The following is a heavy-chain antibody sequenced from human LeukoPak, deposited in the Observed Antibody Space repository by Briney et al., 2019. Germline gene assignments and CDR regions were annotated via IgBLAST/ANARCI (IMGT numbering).Heavy chain of an antibody. J-gene: IGHJ4*02. V-gene: IGHV1-2*02. CDR1: GYTFTDHY. D-gene: IGHD6-19*01. Sequence: ASVKVSCKASGYTFTDHYVHWVRQAPGQGLEWMGWINPDSGDTSYPQKFQGKVTMTRDTSISTAYMELNRLRSDDTAVYYCASDSAAMTGIGYDYWGQGTLVTVSS. CDR3: ASDSAAMTGIGYDY. CDR2: INPDSGDT.